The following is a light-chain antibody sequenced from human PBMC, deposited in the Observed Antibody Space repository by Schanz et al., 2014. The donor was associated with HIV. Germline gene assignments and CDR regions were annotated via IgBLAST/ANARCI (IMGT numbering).Light chain of an antibody. J-gene: IGKJ3*01. V-gene: IGKV3-20*01. CDR3: QHYGSS. CDR2: ATS. Sequence: EIVLTQSPVILSLSPGERATLSCRASQTVSSNSLGWYQQKRGQVPRLVIYATSTRAAGIPDRFSGTGSGTEFTLTISRLEPEDFAVYYCQHYGSSFGPGTKVDIK. CDR1: QTVSSNS.